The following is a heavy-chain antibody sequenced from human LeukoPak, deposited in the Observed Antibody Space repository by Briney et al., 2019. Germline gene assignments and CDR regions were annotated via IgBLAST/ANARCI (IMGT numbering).Heavy chain of an antibody. Sequence: GGSLRLSCAASGFTFSSYGMHWVRQAPGKGLDWVAVIFYDGSKQYYADSVKGRFTISRDNSNTTLYLQMNSLRAEDTAVYYCAKRGDAYNFGHWGQGTLVTVSS. J-gene: IGHJ4*02. D-gene: IGHD5-24*01. CDR3: AKRGDAYNFGH. CDR1: GFTFSSYG. CDR2: IFYDGSKQ. V-gene: IGHV3-30*18.